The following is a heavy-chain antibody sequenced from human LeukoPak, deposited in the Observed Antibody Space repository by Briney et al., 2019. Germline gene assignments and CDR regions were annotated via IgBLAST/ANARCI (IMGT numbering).Heavy chain of an antibody. D-gene: IGHD3-22*01. J-gene: IGHJ1*01. CDR1: GYSISSGYY. CDR2: IYHSGST. CDR3: ARVVQSTDSSGFYLPEYFQH. V-gene: IGHV4-38-2*02. Sequence: ASETLSLTCTVSGYSISSGYYWGWIRQPPGKGPEWIGSIYHSGSTYYNPSLKSRVTISVDTSKNQFSLKLSSVTAADTAVYYCARVVQSTDSSGFYLPEYFQHWGQGTLVTVSS.